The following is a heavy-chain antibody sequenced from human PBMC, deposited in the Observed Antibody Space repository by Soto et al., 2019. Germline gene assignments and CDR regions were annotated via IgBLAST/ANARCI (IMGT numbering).Heavy chain of an antibody. D-gene: IGHD6-19*01. CDR1: GYTFTSYA. CDR3: ARGVAGPLHWFDP. V-gene: IGHV1-3*01. Sequence: AXVKVSCKASGYTFTSYAMHWVRQAPGQRLEWMGWINAGNGNTKYSQKFQGRVTITRDTSASTAYMELSSLRSEDTAVYYCARGVAGPLHWFDPWGQGTLVTVSS. CDR2: INAGNGNT. J-gene: IGHJ5*02.